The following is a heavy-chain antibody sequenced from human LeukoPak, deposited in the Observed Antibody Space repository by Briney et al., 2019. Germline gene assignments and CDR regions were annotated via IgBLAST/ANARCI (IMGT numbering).Heavy chain of an antibody. V-gene: IGHV3-49*03. D-gene: IGHD2-15*01. CDR2: IRTKGYGGTT. CDR1: GFAFGDHA. Sequence: GGSLRLSCLGSGFAFGDHAMSWFRQAPGKGLEWVGFIRTKGYGGTTEYAASVKDRFTILRDDSKSVVYLQMNSLKTEDTPVYYCTRVDCSGASCYGEGWFDPWGQGTLVTVSS. CDR3: TRVDCSGASCYGEGWFDP. J-gene: IGHJ5*02.